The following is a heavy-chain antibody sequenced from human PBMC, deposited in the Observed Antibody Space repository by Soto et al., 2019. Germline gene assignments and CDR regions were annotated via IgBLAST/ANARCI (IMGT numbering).Heavy chain of an antibody. Sequence: GGSLRLSCAASGFTFSSYAMSWVRQAPGKGLEWVSAISGSGGSTYYADSVKGRFTISRDNSMNTLYLQMNSLRAEDTAVYYCAKDDGDPTFYYYYGMDVWGQGTTVTVSS. CDR2: ISGSGGST. CDR3: AKDDGDPTFYYYYGMDV. J-gene: IGHJ6*02. V-gene: IGHV3-23*01. CDR1: GFTFSSYA. D-gene: IGHD4-17*01.